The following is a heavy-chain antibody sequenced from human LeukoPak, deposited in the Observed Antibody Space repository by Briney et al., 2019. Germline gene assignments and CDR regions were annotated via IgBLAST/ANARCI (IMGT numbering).Heavy chain of an antibody. V-gene: IGHV3-11*06. Sequence: PGGSLRLSCAASGFTFSDYYMSWIRQAPGKGLEWVSYISSSSSYTDYADSVKGRFTISRDNAKNSLYLQMNSLRAEDTAVYYCARVSTKMVDAKTPGRWFDPWGQGALVTVSS. CDR2: ISSSSSYT. CDR1: GFTFSDYY. CDR3: ARVSTKMVDAKTPGRWFDP. J-gene: IGHJ5*02. D-gene: IGHD2-8*01.